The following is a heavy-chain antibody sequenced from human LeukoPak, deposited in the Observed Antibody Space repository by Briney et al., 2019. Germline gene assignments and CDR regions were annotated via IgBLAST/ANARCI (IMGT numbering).Heavy chain of an antibody. D-gene: IGHD3-16*01. V-gene: IGHV4-39*07. Sequence: PSETLSLTCTVSGGSISSSSYYWGWIRQPPGKGLEWIGSIYYSGSTYYNPSLKSRVTISVDTSKSQFSLKLSSVTAADTAVYYCARLRGYYFDYWGQGTLVTVSS. CDR2: IYYSGST. CDR1: GGSISSSSYY. J-gene: IGHJ4*02. CDR3: ARLRGYYFDY.